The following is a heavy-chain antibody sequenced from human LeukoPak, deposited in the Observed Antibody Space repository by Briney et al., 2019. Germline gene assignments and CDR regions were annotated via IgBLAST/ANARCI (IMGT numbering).Heavy chain of an antibody. V-gene: IGHV3-74*01. CDR1: GFTFSSSW. D-gene: IGHD3-16*01. J-gene: IGHJ6*04. CDR2: ITRDGSST. CDR3: ARDPGYESWSPFWGGMDV. Sequence: GGSLRLSCAASGFTFSSSWMHWVRQAPGKGLVWVSRITRDGSSTTYADSVKGRFTTSRDNAKNTLYRQMDSLRDDDTAVYYCARDPGYESWSPFWGGMDVWGNGTTVIVSS.